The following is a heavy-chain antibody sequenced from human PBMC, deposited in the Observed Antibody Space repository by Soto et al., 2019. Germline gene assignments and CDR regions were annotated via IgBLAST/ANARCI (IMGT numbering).Heavy chain of an antibody. CDR1: GCSISSSSYY. CDR2: IYYSGTS. J-gene: IGHJ4*02. D-gene: IGHD2-15*01. CDR3: ARHAIGVVVPAAIRN. Sequence: SETLSLTCIFSGCSISSSSYYWDWIRQPPGKGLEWIGTIYYSGTSNYNPSLTGRVTISVDTSKNQFSLKLTSVTAADTAVYYCARHAIGVVVPAAIRNWGQGSLVTVSS. V-gene: IGHV4-39*01.